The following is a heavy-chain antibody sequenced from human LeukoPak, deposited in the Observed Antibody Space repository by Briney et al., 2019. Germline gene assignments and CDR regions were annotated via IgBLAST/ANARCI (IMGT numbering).Heavy chain of an antibody. J-gene: IGHJ4*02. D-gene: IGHD2-2*03. Sequence: PSETLSLSCTVSGGSISSYYLNWIRQPPGKGLGWVGHIYYSGSTSYNPSLKSRVTISVDTSKNQFSLKLSSVTAADTAVYYCARHSRLDKSSLSWADYWGQGTLVTVSS. CDR1: GGSISSYY. CDR3: ARHSRLDKSSLSWADY. CDR2: IYYSGST. V-gene: IGHV4-59*08.